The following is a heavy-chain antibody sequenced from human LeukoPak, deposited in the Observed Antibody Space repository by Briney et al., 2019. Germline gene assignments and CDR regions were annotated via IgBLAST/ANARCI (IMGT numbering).Heavy chain of an antibody. D-gene: IGHD2-21*01. CDR3: AKDFRIGYSAHFAY. CDR2: IYENGGTT. J-gene: IGHJ4*02. V-gene: IGHV3-23*01. CDR1: GFTFRSHA. Sequence: GGSLRLSCVGSGFTFRSHAMSWVRQAPEKGLEFVSGIYENGGTTYYAHSVKGRFSISRDNSKNTLYLQMDSLRGEDTAVYYCAKDFRIGYSAHFAYRGQGALVTVPS.